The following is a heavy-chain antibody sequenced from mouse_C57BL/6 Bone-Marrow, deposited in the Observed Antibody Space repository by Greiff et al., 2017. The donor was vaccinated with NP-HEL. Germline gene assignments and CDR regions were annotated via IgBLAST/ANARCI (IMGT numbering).Heavy chain of an antibody. V-gene: IGHV1-74*01. CDR3: AMGNYDYDGTGLAY. D-gene: IGHD2-4*01. Sequence: QVQLQQPGAELVKPGASVKVSCKASGYTFTSYWMHWVKQRPGQGLEWIGRIHPSDSDPNYNQKFKGKATLTVDKSSSTAYMQLSSLTSDDSAVYYCAMGNYDYDGTGLAYWGQGTLVTVSA. CDR1: GYTFTSYW. J-gene: IGHJ3*01. CDR2: IHPSDSDP.